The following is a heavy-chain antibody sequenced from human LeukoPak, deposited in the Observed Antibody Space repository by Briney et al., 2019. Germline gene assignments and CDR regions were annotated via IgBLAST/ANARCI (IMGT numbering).Heavy chain of an antibody. V-gene: IGHV1-69*06. Sequence: SVKVSCKASGGTLSTFGITWVRQAPGQGLEWMGGIIPVFDKVDYAQKFQGRLTISVDKSTGTAYMELRSLRSEDTALYYCARVVGGFVVVPAAVDYWGQGTLVTVSS. CDR1: GGTLSTFG. CDR2: IIPVFDKV. J-gene: IGHJ4*02. CDR3: ARVVGGFVVVPAAVDY. D-gene: IGHD2-2*01.